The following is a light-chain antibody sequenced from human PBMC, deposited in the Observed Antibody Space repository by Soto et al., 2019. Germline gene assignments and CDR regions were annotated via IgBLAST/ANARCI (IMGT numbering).Light chain of an antibody. J-gene: IGKJ4*01. CDR3: QQRSNGPLT. V-gene: IGKV3-11*01. Sequence: DIVLTQSPATLSLSPGERATLSCRASQSVSSYLAWYQQKPGQAPRLLNYDASNRATGVPARFSGSGSGTDFTLIISSLEPEDFAVYYCQQRSNGPLTFGGGTKVEIK. CDR2: DAS. CDR1: QSVSSY.